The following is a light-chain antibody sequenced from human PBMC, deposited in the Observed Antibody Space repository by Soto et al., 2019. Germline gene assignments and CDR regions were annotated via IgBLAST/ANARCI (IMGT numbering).Light chain of an antibody. CDR1: QRINNW. J-gene: IGKJ1*01. Sequence: DIQMTQSPSTLAASAGDRVTITCRASQRINNWLAWYQQKPGKAPKLLIYQASTLQSGVPPRFSGSGFGTEFTLTISNLQPEDFAMYYCQQYNSHWSWTFGQGTKVTI. CDR2: QAS. CDR3: QQYNSHWSWT. V-gene: IGKV1-5*03.